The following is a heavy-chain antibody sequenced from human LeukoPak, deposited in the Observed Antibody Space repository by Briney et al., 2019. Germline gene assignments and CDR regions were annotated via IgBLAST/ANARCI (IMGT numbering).Heavy chain of an antibody. Sequence: GKSLRPSCAASGFTFSTYGMHWVRQAPGKGLEWVAVVWYDGTNIHYVDSVKGRFTISRDNSKSTLYLQMNSLTVEDTAVYYCARGFCDHWGQGTLVTVSS. D-gene: IGHD3-3*01. J-gene: IGHJ5*02. CDR3: ARGFCDH. V-gene: IGHV3-33*01. CDR1: GFTFSTYG. CDR2: VWYDGTNI.